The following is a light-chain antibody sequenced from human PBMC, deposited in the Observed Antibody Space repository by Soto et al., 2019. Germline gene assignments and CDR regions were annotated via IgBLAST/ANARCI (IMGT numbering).Light chain of an antibody. CDR3: QQANSFPRT. V-gene: IGKV1D-12*01. J-gene: IGKJ1*01. CDR1: QSASNW. Sequence: DIQMTQSPSSVSASVGDRVTITCRASQSASNWLAWYQQKPGKPPKLLIYAASSLQSGVPSRFSGSGSGTDFTLTISSPQPDDFATYYCQQANSFPRTFGQGTKVEIK. CDR2: AAS.